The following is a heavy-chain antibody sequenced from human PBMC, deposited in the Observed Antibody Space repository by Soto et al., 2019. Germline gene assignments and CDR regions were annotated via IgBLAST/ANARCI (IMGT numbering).Heavy chain of an antibody. D-gene: IGHD1-26*01. V-gene: IGHV3-23*01. CDR1: GFSFASFA. Sequence: PGGSPRLSCEASGFSFASFAMNWFRQGPGRGLEWVSAIGDSGASTYYADSVKGRFTISRDNSRNTLYLQLNSLRAEDTAVYYCAKGVELDVWGNGTTVTVSS. J-gene: IGHJ6*04. CDR2: IGDSGAST. CDR3: AKGVELDV.